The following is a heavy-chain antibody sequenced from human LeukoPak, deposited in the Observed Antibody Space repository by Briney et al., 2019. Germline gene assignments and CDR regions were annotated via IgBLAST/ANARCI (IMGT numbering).Heavy chain of an antibody. V-gene: IGHV1-69*06. Sequence: GASVKVSCKTSGGTFGSYVISWVRQAPGQGLEWMGGIIPIFGTANYAQKFQGRVTITADKSTSTAYMELSSLRSEDTAVYYCAGAGLYDILTGYYDYWGQGTLVTVSS. D-gene: IGHD3-9*01. CDR2: IIPIFGTA. J-gene: IGHJ4*02. CDR3: AGAGLYDILTGYYDY. CDR1: GGTFGSYV.